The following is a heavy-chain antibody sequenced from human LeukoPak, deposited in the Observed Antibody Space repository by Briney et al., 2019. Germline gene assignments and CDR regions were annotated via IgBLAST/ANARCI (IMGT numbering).Heavy chain of an antibody. V-gene: IGHV4-59*01. J-gene: IGHJ4*02. D-gene: IGHD3-16*01. CDR1: GGSISSYY. CDR3: ARDGAHWGLGLPDY. CDR2: IYYNGST. Sequence: ASETLSLTCTVSGGSISSYYWTWIRQSPGKGLEWIGYIYYNGSTNSNPSLKGRVTLSVDTSKNQFSLNLRSVTAADTAVYYCARDGAHWGLGLPDYWGQGTLVAVSS.